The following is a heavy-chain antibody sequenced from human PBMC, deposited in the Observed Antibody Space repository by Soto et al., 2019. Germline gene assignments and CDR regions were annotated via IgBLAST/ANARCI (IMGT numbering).Heavy chain of an antibody. D-gene: IGHD3-9*01. J-gene: IGHJ4*02. Sequence: ASLTGSCKASGYTCTSYAMHWGRQAPGQRLEWMGWINAGNGNTKYAQKLQGRVTMTTDTSTSTAYMELRSLRSDDTAVYYCARLRYFDWLFTTYWGQGTLVTVSS. CDR1: GYTCTSYA. V-gene: IGHV1-3*01. CDR2: INAGNGNT. CDR3: ARLRYFDWLFTTY.